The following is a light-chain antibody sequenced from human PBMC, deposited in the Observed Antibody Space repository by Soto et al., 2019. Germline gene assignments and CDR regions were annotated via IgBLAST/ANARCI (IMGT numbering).Light chain of an antibody. J-gene: IGKJ1*01. Sequence: EIVMTQSPATLSVSPGERATLSCRVSQSVSSSYLAWYQQKPGQAPRLLIYGASSRATGIPDRFSGSGSGTDFTLTISSLEPEDFAVYYCQQRSSWLWTFGQGTKVDIK. CDR2: GAS. V-gene: IGKV3D-20*02. CDR3: QQRSSWLWT. CDR1: QSVSSSY.